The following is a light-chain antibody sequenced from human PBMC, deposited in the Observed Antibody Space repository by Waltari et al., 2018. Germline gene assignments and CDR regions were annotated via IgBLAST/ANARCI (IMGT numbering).Light chain of an antibody. Sequence: DIQVTQSPSTLSASVGDRVTITCRASHTISSGLAWYQQKPGQPPKLLIYWASNRVSGVPDRFSGSGSGTDFTLTISSLQAEDVAIYYCHQYSSSSRTFGQGTKLEIK. CDR1: HTISSG. J-gene: IGKJ2*01. CDR2: WAS. V-gene: IGKV1-5*03. CDR3: HQYSSSSRT.